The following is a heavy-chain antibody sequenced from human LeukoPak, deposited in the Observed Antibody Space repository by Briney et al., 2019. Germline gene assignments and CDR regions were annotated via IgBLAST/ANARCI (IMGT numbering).Heavy chain of an antibody. V-gene: IGHV3-53*01. D-gene: IGHD3-22*01. CDR3: ARRAGDYSHPYDY. J-gene: IGHJ4*02. CDR1: GFTVSNKY. CDR2: YSGGDT. Sequence: PGGSLRLSCAASGFTVSNKYMTWVRQAPGRGLEWVSFYSGGDTYYADSVKGRFTISRDNSKNTFHLQMNSLRAEDTAVYYCARRAGDYSHPYDYWGQGTLVTVSS.